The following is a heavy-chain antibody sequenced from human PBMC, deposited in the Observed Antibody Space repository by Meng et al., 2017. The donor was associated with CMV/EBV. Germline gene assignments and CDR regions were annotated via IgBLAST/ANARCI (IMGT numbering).Heavy chain of an antibody. Sequence: VSGGSISSGGYYWSWIRQHPGKGLEWSGYIYYSGSTYYNPSLKSRVTISVDTSKNQFSLKLSSVTAADTAVYYCARDGRYSYGLDYWGQGTLVTVSS. V-gene: IGHV4-31*02. CDR2: IYYSGST. D-gene: IGHD5-18*01. CDR3: ARDGRYSYGLDY. CDR1: GGSISSGGYY. J-gene: IGHJ4*02.